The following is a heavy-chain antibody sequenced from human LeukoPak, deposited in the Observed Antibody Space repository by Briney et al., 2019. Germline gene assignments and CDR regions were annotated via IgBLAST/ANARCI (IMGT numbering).Heavy chain of an antibody. J-gene: IGHJ5*02. V-gene: IGHV1-2*06. Sequence: ASVKVSCKASGYTFTDYYMHWVRQAPGQGLEWLGRINPYNGDTNYAQRFQGGVTMTRDTSITTAYMELSRLTYDDTAVYYCATGLFEEGNNWFDPWGQGTLVTVSS. CDR1: GYTFTDYY. CDR2: INPYNGDT. CDR3: ATGLFEEGNNWFDP.